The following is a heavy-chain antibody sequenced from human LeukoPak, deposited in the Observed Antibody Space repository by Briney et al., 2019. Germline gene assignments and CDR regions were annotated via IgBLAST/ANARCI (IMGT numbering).Heavy chain of an antibody. CDR3: VRGLFLSVYLDAFDI. CDR2: IYNDGRT. CDR1: GFTVNNKY. Sequence: GGSLRLSCAASGFTVNNKYMTWVRQAPGKGLEWVSLIYNDGRTYYADCVKGRCTISRDNLKNVLYLQMNSLKVEDTVLYYCVRGLFLSVYLDAFDIWGQGTVVTVSS. V-gene: IGHV3-53*01. D-gene: IGHD3-22*01. J-gene: IGHJ3*02.